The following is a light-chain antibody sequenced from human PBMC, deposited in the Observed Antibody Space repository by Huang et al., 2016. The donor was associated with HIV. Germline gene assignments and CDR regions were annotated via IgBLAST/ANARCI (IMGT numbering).Light chain of an antibody. Sequence: EIVLTQSPATLSLSPGERATLSCRASQNVNNYLAWYHQRPGQAPRLLIYDASHRATGIPARFSGSTSGTDFTLTIRSLEPEDSGVYYCQQRISWPLTFGGGTKVEIK. CDR3: QQRISWPLT. CDR1: QNVNNY. J-gene: IGKJ4*01. V-gene: IGKV3-11*01. CDR2: DAS.